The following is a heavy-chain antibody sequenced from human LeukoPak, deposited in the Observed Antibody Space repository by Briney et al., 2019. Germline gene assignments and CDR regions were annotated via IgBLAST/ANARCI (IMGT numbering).Heavy chain of an antibody. CDR3: AGCSGGSCYDFDY. D-gene: IGHD2-15*01. CDR1: GGSISSYY. Sequence: SETLSLTRTVSGGSISSYYWSWIRQPPGKGLEWIGYIYYSGSTNYNPSLKSRVTISVDTSKNQFSLKLSSVTAADTAVYYCAGCSGGSCYDFDYWGQGTLVTVSS. CDR2: IYYSGST. J-gene: IGHJ4*02. V-gene: IGHV4-59*01.